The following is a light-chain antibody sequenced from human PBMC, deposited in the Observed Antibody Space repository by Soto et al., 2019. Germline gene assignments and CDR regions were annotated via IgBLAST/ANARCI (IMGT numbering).Light chain of an antibody. CDR1: QDINSR. Sequence: DIQMTQSPSSLSASVGDRVTITCRASQDINSRLAWYQQKPGKAPKLLISDASSLQSGVPSRFSGSGSGTDFSLTISSLQPEDFATYYCHQAHSFPFAFGPGTKVDIK. J-gene: IGKJ3*01. V-gene: IGKV1-12*01. CDR2: DAS. CDR3: HQAHSFPFA.